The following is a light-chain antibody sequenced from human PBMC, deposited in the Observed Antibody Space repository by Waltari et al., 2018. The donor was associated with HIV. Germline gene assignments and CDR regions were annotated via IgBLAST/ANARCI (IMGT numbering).Light chain of an antibody. CDR2: WAS. Sequence: DIVKTQSPDSLDVSLGARDTSNFKSSQSSLYNSKNKNYLVWYQQKPGQPPKVLIHWASTRESGVPDRFSGSGSGTDFTLTISSLQAEDVAVYYCQQYYSNPFTFGPGTKVNVK. J-gene: IGKJ3*01. CDR1: QSSLYNSKNKNY. V-gene: IGKV4-1*01. CDR3: QQYYSNPFT.